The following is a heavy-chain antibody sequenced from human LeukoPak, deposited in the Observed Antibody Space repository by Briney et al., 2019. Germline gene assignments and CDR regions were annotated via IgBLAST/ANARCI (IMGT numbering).Heavy chain of an antibody. CDR3: AKGSGQYDSSVYFDY. CDR2: TSWNSGSI. V-gene: IGHV3-9*01. J-gene: IGHJ4*02. CDR1: GFTFDDYA. Sequence: PGRSLRLSCAASGFTFDDYAMHWVRQAPGKGLEWVSGTSWNSGSIGYADSVKGRFTISRDNAKNSLYLQMNSLRAEDTALYYCAKGSGQYDSSVYFDYWGQGTLVTVSS. D-gene: IGHD3-22*01.